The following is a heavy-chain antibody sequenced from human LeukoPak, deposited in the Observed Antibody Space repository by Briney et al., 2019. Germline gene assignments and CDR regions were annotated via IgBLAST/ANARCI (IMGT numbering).Heavy chain of an antibody. CDR3: ARHFGGYSYGPIDY. Sequence: PSETLSLTCTVSGDSISIHNYYWGWIRQPPGKELEWIGSIYYSGSTYYNPSLKSRVTISVDTSKNQFSLKLSSVTAADTTVYHCARHFGGYSYGPIDYWGQGTLVTVSS. CDR2: IYYSGST. CDR1: GDSISIHNYY. D-gene: IGHD5-18*01. V-gene: IGHV4-39*01. J-gene: IGHJ4*02.